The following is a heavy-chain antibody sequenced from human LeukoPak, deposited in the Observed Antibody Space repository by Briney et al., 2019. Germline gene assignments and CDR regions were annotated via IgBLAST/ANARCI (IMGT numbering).Heavy chain of an antibody. CDR1: GYSFSSGYY. V-gene: IGHV4-38-2*01. Sequence: SETLSLTCAVSGYSFSSGYYWGGIRQPPGKGLEWIGSIYHSGSTHCNPSLKSRVTMSVDTSKNQFSLKLSSVTAADTAVYYCARNRTSRYFDYWGQGTLVTVPS. CDR2: IYHSGST. J-gene: IGHJ4*02. CDR3: ARNRTSRYFDY. D-gene: IGHD2-2*01.